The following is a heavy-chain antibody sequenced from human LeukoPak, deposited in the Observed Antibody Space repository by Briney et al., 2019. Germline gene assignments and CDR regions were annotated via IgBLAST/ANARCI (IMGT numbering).Heavy chain of an antibody. D-gene: IGHD2-21*01. V-gene: IGHV3-33*01. CDR1: GFTFSNYG. Sequence: GGSLRLSCAASGFTFSNYGMHWVRQDPGKGLEWVAAIWYDGSNKYYGDSVKGRFTISRENAKNTLYLQLNSLRAEDTAVYYCARIDWVTDFWGQGTLVTVSS. CDR2: IWYDGSNK. J-gene: IGHJ4*02. CDR3: ARIDWVTDF.